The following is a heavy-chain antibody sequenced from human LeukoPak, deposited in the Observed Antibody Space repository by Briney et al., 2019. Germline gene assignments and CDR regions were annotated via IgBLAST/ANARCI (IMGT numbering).Heavy chain of an antibody. V-gene: IGHV3-23*01. D-gene: IGHD4-23*01. CDR1: GFTFSGYA. J-gene: IGHJ4*02. CDR2: ISCIGGST. CDR3: AKDGEGGKTAEEYYFDY. Sequence: GGSLRLSCAASGFTFSGYAMKWGRRAPAKGREGGSAISCIGGSTYYSDSVKGRFTMSRNNSKNTLYLQMNSLRAEDTAVYYCAKDGEGGKTAEEYYFDYWGQGTLVTVSS.